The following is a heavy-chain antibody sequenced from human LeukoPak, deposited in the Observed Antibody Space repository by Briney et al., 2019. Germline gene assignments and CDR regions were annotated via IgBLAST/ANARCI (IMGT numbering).Heavy chain of an antibody. CDR3: ASTGDSSGWYYDY. D-gene: IGHD6-19*01. CDR1: GFTVSGDF. CDR2: IYSDGST. J-gene: IGHJ4*02. Sequence: GGSLRLSCAASGFTVSGDFMSWVRQAPGKGLEWVSVIYSDGSTYYADSVKGRFTISRDNSKNTLYLQMYGLRAEDTAVYYCASTGDSSGWYYDYWGQGTLVTVSS. V-gene: IGHV3-53*01.